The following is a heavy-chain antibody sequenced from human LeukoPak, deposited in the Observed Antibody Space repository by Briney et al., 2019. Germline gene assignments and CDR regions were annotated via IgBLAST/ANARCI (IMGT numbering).Heavy chain of an antibody. CDR3: AKVEDLEREFDP. Sequence: GGSLRLSCTASGFTFSSYWMNWVRQAPGKGLEWVSAISGGGGSTFSADSVKGRFTISRDNSKNTLYLQMNSLRAEDTAVYYCAKVEDLEREFDPWGQGTLVTVSS. CDR1: GFTFSSYW. D-gene: IGHD3-3*01. CDR2: ISGGGGST. J-gene: IGHJ5*02. V-gene: IGHV3-23*01.